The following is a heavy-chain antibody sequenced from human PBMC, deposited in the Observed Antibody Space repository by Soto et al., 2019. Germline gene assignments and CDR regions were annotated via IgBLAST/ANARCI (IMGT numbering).Heavy chain of an antibody. D-gene: IGHD4-17*01. V-gene: IGHV4-39*01. J-gene: IGHJ4*02. CDR1: GGSISFSNYH. CDR2: SGTT. Sequence: SETLSLTCTVSGGSISFSNYHWTWIRQSPGKGPEWIGSGTTYYNPSLRSRVTISVDTSQNQFSLRMHSVTAADTAVYYCATYGGDTGSFDYWGRGILVTVSS. CDR3: ATYGGDTGSFDY.